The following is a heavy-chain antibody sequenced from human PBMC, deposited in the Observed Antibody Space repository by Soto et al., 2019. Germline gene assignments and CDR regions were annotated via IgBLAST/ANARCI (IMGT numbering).Heavy chain of an antibody. CDR3: ARDLGDWNFSAFDI. Sequence: GGSLRLSCAASGFTFSSYAMHWVRQAPGKGLEYVSAISSNGGSTYYANSVKGRFTISRDNSKNTLYLQMGSLRAEDMAVYYCARDLGDWNFSAFDIWGQGTMVTVSS. D-gene: IGHD1-7*01. CDR2: ISSNGGST. CDR1: GFTFSSYA. V-gene: IGHV3-64*01. J-gene: IGHJ3*02.